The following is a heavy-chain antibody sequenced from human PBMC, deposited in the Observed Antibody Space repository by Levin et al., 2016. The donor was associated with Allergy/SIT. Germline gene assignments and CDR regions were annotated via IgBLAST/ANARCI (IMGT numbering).Heavy chain of an antibody. CDR1: GGSISSYY. J-gene: IGHJ6*02. V-gene: IGHV4-59*01. D-gene: IGHD5-12*01. CDR3: ARDRSGYDFDHYYYGMDV. Sequence: SETLSLTCTVSGGSISSYYWSWIRQPPGKGLEWIGYIYYSGSTNYNPSLKSRVTISVDTSKNQFSLKLSSVTAADTAVYYCARDRSGYDFDHYYYGMDVWGQGTTVTVSS. CDR2: IYYSGST.